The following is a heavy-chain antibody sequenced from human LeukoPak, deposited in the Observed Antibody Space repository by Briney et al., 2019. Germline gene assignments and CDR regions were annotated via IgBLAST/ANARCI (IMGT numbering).Heavy chain of an antibody. CDR3: AGKGYYDISGYSYYFDY. CDR1: GGTFSSYA. V-gene: IGHV1-69*05. CDR2: IIPIFGTA. D-gene: IGHD3-22*01. J-gene: IGHJ4*02. Sequence: SVKVSCKASGGTFSSYAISWVRQAPGQGLEWMRGIIPIFGTANYAQKFQGRVTITTDESTSTAYMELSSLRSEDTAVYYCAGKGYYDISGYSYYFDYWGQGTLVTVSS.